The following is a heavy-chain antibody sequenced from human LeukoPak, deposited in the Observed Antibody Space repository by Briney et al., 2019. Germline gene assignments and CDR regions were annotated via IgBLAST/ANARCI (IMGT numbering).Heavy chain of an antibody. CDR3: ARDYRIAAAGKVDY. D-gene: IGHD6-13*01. Sequence: GGPLRLSCAASGFTFSSYSMNWVRQAPGKGLEWVSSISSSSSYIYYADSVKGRFTISRDNAKNSLYLQMNSLRAEDTAVYYCARDYRIAAAGKVDYWGQGTLVTVSS. CDR1: GFTFSSYS. CDR2: ISSSSSYI. J-gene: IGHJ4*02. V-gene: IGHV3-21*01.